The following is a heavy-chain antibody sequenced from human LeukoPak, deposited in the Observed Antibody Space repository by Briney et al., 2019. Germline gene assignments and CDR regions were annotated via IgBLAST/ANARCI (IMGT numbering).Heavy chain of an antibody. V-gene: IGHV3-30-3*01. CDR1: GFTFSSYA. CDR2: ISYDGSNK. J-gene: IGHJ4*02. D-gene: IGHD1-26*01. Sequence: PGGSLRLSCAASGFTFSSYAMHWVRQAPGKGLEWVAVISYDGSNKYYADSVKGRFTISRDNSKNTLYLQMNSLRAEDTAVYYCARGPLPKVGASGLLGYWGQGTLVTVSS. CDR3: ARGPLPKVGASGLLGY.